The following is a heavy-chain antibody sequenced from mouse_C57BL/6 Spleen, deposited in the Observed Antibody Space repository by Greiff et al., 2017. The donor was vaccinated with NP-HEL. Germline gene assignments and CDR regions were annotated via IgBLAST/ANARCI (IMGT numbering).Heavy chain of an antibody. CDR2: INPNNGGT. V-gene: IGHV1-22*01. J-gene: IGHJ4*01. CDR1: GYTFTDYN. CDR3: ALTTVVGYYARDY. D-gene: IGHD1-1*01. Sequence: EVQLQQSGPELVKPGASVKMSCKASGYTFTDYNMHWVKQSHGKSLEWIGYINPNNGGTSYNQKFKGKATLTVNKSSSTAYMELRSLTSEDSAVYYCALTTVVGYYARDYWGQGTSVTVSS.